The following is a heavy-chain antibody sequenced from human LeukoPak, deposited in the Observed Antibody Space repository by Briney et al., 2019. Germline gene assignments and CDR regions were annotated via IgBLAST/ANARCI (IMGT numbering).Heavy chain of an antibody. CDR1: GGSISSSSYY. Sequence: SETLSLTCTVSGGSISSSSYYWGWIRQPPGKGLEWIGSIYYSGSTYYNPSLKSRVTISLDTSKNQFSLKLSSVTAADTAVYYCSVDPESSGTNHPFYIWGQGTMVTVSS. CDR3: SVDPESSGTNHPFYI. CDR2: IYYSGST. D-gene: IGHD6-25*01. V-gene: IGHV4-39*01. J-gene: IGHJ3*02.